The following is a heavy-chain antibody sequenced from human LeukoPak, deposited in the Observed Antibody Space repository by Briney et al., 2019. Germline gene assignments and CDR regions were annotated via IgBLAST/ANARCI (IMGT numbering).Heavy chain of an antibody. J-gene: IGHJ4*02. CDR3: ARDVAHYGSGTNGYFDY. CDR2: IIPIFGTA. CDR1: GGTFSSYA. D-gene: IGHD3-10*01. V-gene: IGHV1-69*05. Sequence: SVKVSCKASGGTFSSYAISWVRQAPGQGLEWMGGIIPIFGTANYAQKFQGRVTIATDESTSTAYMELSSLKSEDRAVYYCARDVAHYGSGTNGYFDYWGQGTLVTVSS.